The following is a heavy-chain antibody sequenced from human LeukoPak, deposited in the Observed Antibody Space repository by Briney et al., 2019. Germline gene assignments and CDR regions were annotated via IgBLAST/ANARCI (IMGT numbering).Heavy chain of an antibody. V-gene: IGHV4-39*01. D-gene: IGHD6-19*01. CDR3: ARHAEYNSGWHFYLDH. J-gene: IGHJ4*02. CDR2: VHNVGST. Sequence: SETLSLTCTVSGVSTTSGIYYWAWIRQSPGKGLLWIGNVHNVGSTYYNLSLRSRVTMSIDTSKNQFSLRLNSVTAADTAVYYCARHAEYNSGWHFYLDHWGQGILVTVSS. CDR1: GVSTTSGIYY.